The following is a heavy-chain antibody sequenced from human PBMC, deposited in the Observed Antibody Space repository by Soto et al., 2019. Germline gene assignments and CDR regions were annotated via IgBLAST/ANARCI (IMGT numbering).Heavy chain of an antibody. J-gene: IGHJ2*01. CDR1: GFTFSSYA. CDR3: AKSDYLYGDYWYFDL. CDR2: LRGSGGST. V-gene: IGHV3-23*01. Sequence: EVQLLESGGGLVQPGGSLRLSCAASGFTFSSYAMSWVRQAPGKGLEWVSALRGSGGSTYYADSVKGRFTISRDNSKNTLYLQMNSLRAEDTAVYYCAKSDYLYGDYWYFDLWGRGTLVTVSS. D-gene: IGHD4-17*01.